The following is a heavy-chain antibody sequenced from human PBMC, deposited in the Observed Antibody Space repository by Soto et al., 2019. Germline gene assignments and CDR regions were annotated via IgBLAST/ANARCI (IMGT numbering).Heavy chain of an antibody. CDR1: GGTFSSYA. J-gene: IGHJ6*02. CDR2: IIPIFGTA. D-gene: IGHD3-9*01. CDR3: AREGTYYDILTGTPAGYYGMDV. Sequence: SVKVSCKASGGTFSSYAISWVRQAPGQGLGWMGGIIPIFGTANYAQKFQGRVTITADESTSTAYMELSSLRSEDTAVYYCAREGTYYDILTGTPAGYYGMDVWGQGTTVTVSS. V-gene: IGHV1-69*13.